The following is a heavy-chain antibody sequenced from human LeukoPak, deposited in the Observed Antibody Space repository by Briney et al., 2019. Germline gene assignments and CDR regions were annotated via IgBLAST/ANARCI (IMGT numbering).Heavy chain of an antibody. D-gene: IGHD3-16*01. CDR1: GFSSINHG. CDR2: IWPDGTTK. V-gene: IGHV3-30*02. Sequence: RGSPRLSCAASGFSSINHGMHWVRHAPGKGLECVAFIWPDGTTKYFAESVKGRFTISKDNSKNTLYLQMNSLRAEDTAVYYCAKAFGGGYFYYMDVWGNGTTVTIS. CDR3: AKAFGGGYFYYMDV. J-gene: IGHJ6*03.